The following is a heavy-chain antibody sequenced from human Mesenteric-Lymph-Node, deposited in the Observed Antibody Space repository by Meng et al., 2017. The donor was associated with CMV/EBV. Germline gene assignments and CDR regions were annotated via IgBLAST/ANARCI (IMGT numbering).Heavy chain of an antibody. CDR1: GFTFSSYA. Sequence: SWAASGFTFSSYAMTWVRQAPGKGLEWVSSISSSSSYIYYADSVKGRFTISRDNAKNSLYLQMNSLRAEDTAVYYCARDVGEQTGTTAFDYWGQGTLVTVSS. CDR3: ARDVGEQTGTTAFDY. V-gene: IGHV3-21*01. CDR2: ISSSSSYI. J-gene: IGHJ4*02. D-gene: IGHD1-7*01.